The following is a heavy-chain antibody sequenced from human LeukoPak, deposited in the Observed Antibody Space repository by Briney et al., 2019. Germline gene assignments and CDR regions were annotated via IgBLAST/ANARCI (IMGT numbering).Heavy chain of an antibody. CDR2: ISYDGSYK. CDR1: GFTFSTYA. V-gene: IGHV3-30-3*01. CDR3: ARYSSSHDAFDI. J-gene: IGHJ3*02. D-gene: IGHD6-6*01. Sequence: GRSLRLSCAASGFTFSTYAIHWVRQAPGKGLEWVAVISYDGSYKYYADSVEGRFTISRDNSKNTLYLQMNSLRAEDTAVYYCARYSSSHDAFDIWGQGTMVTVSS.